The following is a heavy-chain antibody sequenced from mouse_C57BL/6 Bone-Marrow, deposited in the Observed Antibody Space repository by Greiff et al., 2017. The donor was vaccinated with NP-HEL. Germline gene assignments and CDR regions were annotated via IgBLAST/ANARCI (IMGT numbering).Heavy chain of an antibody. V-gene: IGHV1-26*01. CDR1: GYTFTDYY. CDR3: ARRKRFDY. Sequence: EVMLQQSGPELVKPGASVKISCKASGYTFTDYYMNWVKQSHGKSLEWIGDINPNNGGTSYNQKFKGKATLTVDKSSSTAYMELRSLTSEDSAVYYCARRKRFDYWGQGTTLTVSS. CDR2: INPNNGGT. J-gene: IGHJ2*01.